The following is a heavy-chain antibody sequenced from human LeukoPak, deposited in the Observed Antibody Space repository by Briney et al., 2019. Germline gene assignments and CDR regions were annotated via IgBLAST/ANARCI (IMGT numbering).Heavy chain of an antibody. D-gene: IGHD6-13*01. Sequence: GGSLRLSCAASGFRFSSYWMTWVRQAPGKGLEWVATIKQYGSEKYYVDSVKGRFTISRDDAKKSLFLQMDSLRPGDTAVYYCARAAEISALDRWGRGTLVTVSS. CDR2: IKQYGSEK. J-gene: IGHJ5*02. CDR3: ARAAEISALDR. CDR1: GFRFSSYW. V-gene: IGHV3-7*05.